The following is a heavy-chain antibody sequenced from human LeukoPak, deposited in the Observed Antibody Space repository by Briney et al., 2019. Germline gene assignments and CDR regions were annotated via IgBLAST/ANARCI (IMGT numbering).Heavy chain of an antibody. CDR2: IYYSGSS. V-gene: IGHV4-59*08. J-gene: IGHJ4*02. CDR1: GASLSRYS. CDR3: ASGGGWELPYNFDY. D-gene: IGHD1-26*01. Sequence: SETLSLTCTVSGASLSRYSWSWIRQPPGKGLEWIGYIYYSGSSTYSPSLQSRVTISVDTSKNQFSLRLSSVTAADTAVYYCASGGGWELPYNFDYWGQGTLVTVSS.